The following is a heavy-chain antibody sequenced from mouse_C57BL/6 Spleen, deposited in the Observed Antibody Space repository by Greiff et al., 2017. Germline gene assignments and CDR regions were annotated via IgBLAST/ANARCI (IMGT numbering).Heavy chain of an antibody. CDR2: IDPNSGGT. D-gene: IGHD1-1*01. V-gene: IGHV1-72*01. CDR3: ASDYCGRSYDYAMDY. J-gene: IGHJ4*01. CDR1: GYTFTSYW. Sequence: QVQLQQPGAELVKPGASVKLSCKASGYTFTSYWMHWVKQRPGRGLEWIGRIDPNSGGTKYTAKFQSKATLTVDTPSSTAYMQLSSLTSEDSAVYYSASDYCGRSYDYAMDYWGQGTSVTVSS.